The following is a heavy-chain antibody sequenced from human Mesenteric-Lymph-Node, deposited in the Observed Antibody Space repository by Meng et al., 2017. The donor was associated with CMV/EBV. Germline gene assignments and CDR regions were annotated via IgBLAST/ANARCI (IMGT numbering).Heavy chain of an antibody. D-gene: IGHD2-2*02. CDR3: ARLGYCSSTSCYTRTNYYGMDV. J-gene: IGHJ6*02. CDR2: INPNSGGT. V-gene: IGHV1-2*02. CDR1: GYTFTSYG. Sequence: ASVKVSCKAAGYTFTSYGISWVRQAPGQGLEWMGWINPNSGGTNYAQKFQGRVTMTRDTSISTAYMELSRLRSDDTAVYYCARLGYCSSTSCYTRTNYYGMDVWGQGTTVTVSS.